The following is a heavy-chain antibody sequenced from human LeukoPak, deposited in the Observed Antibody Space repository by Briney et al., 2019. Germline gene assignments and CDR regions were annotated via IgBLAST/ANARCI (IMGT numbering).Heavy chain of an antibody. CDR2: VNPNSGAT. Sequence: ASVKVSCKASGYTFTGYYMQWVRQAPGQGLEWMGWVNPNSGATNYAQKFQGRVAMTRDTSISTAYMELSRLRSDDTAMYYCASSDSSGYLLLSWGQGILVTVSS. CDR1: GYTFTGYY. CDR3: ASSDSSGYLLLS. D-gene: IGHD3-22*01. V-gene: IGHV1-2*02. J-gene: IGHJ4*02.